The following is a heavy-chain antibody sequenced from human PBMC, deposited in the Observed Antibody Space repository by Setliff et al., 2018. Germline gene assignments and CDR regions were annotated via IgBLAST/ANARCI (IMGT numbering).Heavy chain of an antibody. CDR3: ARVGAGRYGGDGDY. CDR1: GYTFTSYA. J-gene: IGHJ4*02. D-gene: IGHD2-21*02. V-gene: IGHV1-46*01. Sequence: GASVKVSCKASGYTFTSYAMHWVRQAPGQGLEWMGIINPSGGSTNYAQKFQGRVTITADKSTSTAYMELSSLRSEDTAVYYCARVGAGRYGGDGDYWGQGTLVTVSS. CDR2: INPSGGST.